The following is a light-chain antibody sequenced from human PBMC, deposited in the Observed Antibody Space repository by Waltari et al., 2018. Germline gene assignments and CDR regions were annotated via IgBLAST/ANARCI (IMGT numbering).Light chain of an antibody. V-gene: IGKV4-1*01. CDR2: WAS. J-gene: IGKJ5*01. Sequence: DIVMTQSPDSLAVSLGERATINCKSSQTVLYTSNNKNYLAWYQQKPGQPPKLLVYWASTRESRVPDRFSGSGSVTDFTLAISSLQAEDVAVYYCQQYYTTPSITFGQGTRLEIK. CDR3: QQYYTTPSIT. CDR1: QTVLYTSNNKNY.